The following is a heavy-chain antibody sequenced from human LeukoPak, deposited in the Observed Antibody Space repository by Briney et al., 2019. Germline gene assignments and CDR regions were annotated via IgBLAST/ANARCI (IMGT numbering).Heavy chain of an antibody. Sequence: PGGSLRLSCAASGFTFRSYSMSWVRQAPGKGLAWVSYISSSSTVIYYADSVKGRFTISRENAKNSLFLQMHSLRDEDTAVYYCARDMSLLWFGVPFDYWGQGTLVTVSS. D-gene: IGHD3-10*01. CDR2: ISSSSTVI. J-gene: IGHJ4*02. CDR3: ARDMSLLWFGVPFDY. V-gene: IGHV3-48*02. CDR1: GFTFRSYS.